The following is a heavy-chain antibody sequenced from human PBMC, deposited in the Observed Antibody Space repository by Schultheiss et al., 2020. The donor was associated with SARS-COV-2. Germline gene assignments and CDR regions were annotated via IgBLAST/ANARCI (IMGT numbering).Heavy chain of an antibody. CDR2: INHSGST. D-gene: IGHD2-2*01. J-gene: IGHJ5*02. CDR3: ARWYCSSTSCYRGGVYNWFDP. Sequence: SETLSLTCTVSGGSISSGGYYWSWIRQPPGKGLEWIGEINHSGSTNYNPSLKSRVTISVDTSKNQFSLKLSSVTAADTAVYYCARWYCSSTSCYRGGVYNWFDPWGQGTLVTVSS. CDR1: GGSISSGGYY. V-gene: IGHV4-39*07.